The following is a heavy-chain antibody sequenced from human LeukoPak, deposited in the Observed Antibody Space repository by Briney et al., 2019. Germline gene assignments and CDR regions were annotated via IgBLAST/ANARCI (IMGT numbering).Heavy chain of an antibody. CDR1: TFTFSSYE. V-gene: IGHV3-48*03. D-gene: IGHD5-12*01. Sequence: PGGSLRLSCAASTFTFSSYEMNWVRQAPGKGLEWISYIGRSGSTIYYADSVKGRFTISRDNAKNSLYLQMNSLRAEDTAVYYCASGYDLPYWGQGTLVTVSS. CDR2: IGRSGSTI. J-gene: IGHJ4*02. CDR3: ASGYDLPY.